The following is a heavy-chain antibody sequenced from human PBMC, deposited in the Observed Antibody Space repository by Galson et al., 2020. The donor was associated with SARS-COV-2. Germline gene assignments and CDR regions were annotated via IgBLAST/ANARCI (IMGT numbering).Heavy chain of an antibody. V-gene: IGHV3-7*01. CDR3: ARDRKGYSSGWSEEFDY. Sequence: GGSLRLSCAASGFTFSSYWMSWVRQAPGKGLEWVANIKQDGSEKYYVDSVKGRFTISRDNAKNSLYLQMNSLRAEDMAVYYCARDRKGYSSGWSEEFDYWGQGTLVTVSS. D-gene: IGHD6-19*01. CDR2: IKQDGSEK. CDR1: GFTFSSYW. J-gene: IGHJ4*02.